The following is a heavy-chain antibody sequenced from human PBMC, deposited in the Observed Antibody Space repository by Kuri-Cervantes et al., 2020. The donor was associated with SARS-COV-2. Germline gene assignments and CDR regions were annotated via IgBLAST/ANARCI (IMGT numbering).Heavy chain of an antibody. J-gene: IGHJ4*02. D-gene: IGHD3-3*02. V-gene: IGHV4-39*01. CDR2: IYESGDT. Sequence: SDTLSLTCTVSGASISSSTYYWGWIRQSPGKGLEWIGSIYESGDTYYSSSLKSRLSLSVDTSKNQFSLRLTSVTAADTAIYYCARHYAFDKFPKWGQGTLVTVSS. CDR1: GASISSSTYY. CDR3: ARHYAFDKFPK.